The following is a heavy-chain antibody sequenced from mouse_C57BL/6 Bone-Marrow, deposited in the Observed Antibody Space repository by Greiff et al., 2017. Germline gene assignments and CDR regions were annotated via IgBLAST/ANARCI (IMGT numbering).Heavy chain of an antibody. CDR1: GFNIKDDY. Sequence: DVKLVESGAELVRPGASVKLSCTASGFNIKDDYMHWVKQRPEQGLEWIGWIDPENGDTEYASKFQGKATITADTSSTTAYLQLSSLTSEDTAVXYCTTMVTPFAYWGQGTLVTVSA. CDR2: IDPENGDT. D-gene: IGHD2-2*01. V-gene: IGHV14-4*01. CDR3: TTMVTPFAY. J-gene: IGHJ3*01.